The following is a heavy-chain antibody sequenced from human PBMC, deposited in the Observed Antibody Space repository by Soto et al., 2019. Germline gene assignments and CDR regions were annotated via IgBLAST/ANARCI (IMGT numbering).Heavy chain of an antibody. CDR3: ARDLDSRYCSGGSCPPDAFDI. V-gene: IGHV3-30*03. CDR2: ISYDGSNK. Sequence: GGSLRLSCAASGFTFSSYGMHWVRQAPGKGLEWVAVISYDGSNKYYADSVKGRFTISRDNSKNTLYLQMNSLRAEDTAVYYCARDLDSRYCSGGSCPPDAFDIWGQGTMVTVSS. CDR1: GFTFSSYG. D-gene: IGHD2-15*01. J-gene: IGHJ3*02.